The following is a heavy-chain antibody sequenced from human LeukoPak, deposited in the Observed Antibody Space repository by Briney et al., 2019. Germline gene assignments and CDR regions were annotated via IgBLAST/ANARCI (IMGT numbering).Heavy chain of an antibody. J-gene: IGHJ4*02. CDR1: GFTFSSYA. D-gene: IGHD6-19*01. CDR2: ISSNGGST. CDR3: AKDEIGAVAGLLDY. V-gene: IGHV3-64*04. Sequence: GGSLRLSCSASGFTFSSYAMHWVRRAPGKGLEYVSAISSNGGSTYYADSVRGRFTVSRDNSKDTLYLQMNSLRAEDTAVYYCAKDEIGAVAGLLDYWGQGILVTVSS.